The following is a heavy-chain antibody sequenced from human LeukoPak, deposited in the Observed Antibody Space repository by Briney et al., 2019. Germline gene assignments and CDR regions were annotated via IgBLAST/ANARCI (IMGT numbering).Heavy chain of an antibody. J-gene: IGHJ6*02. CDR1: GYTSTGYY. V-gene: IGHV1-2*04. Sequence: GASVKVSCKASGYTSTGYYMHWVRQAPGQGLEWMGWINPNSGGTNYAQKFQGWVTMTRDTSISTAYMELSRLRSDDTAVYYCARGYCSGGSCYNYYYGMDVWGQGTTVTVSS. CDR2: INPNSGGT. D-gene: IGHD2-15*01. CDR3: ARGYCSGGSCYNYYYGMDV.